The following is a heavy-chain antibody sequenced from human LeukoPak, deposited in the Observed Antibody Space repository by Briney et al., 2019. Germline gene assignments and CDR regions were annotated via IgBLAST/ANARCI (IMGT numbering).Heavy chain of an antibody. D-gene: IGHD3-16*01. Sequence: PGGSLRLSCTASGFTFGDYAMSWVRQAPGKGLEWVGFIRSKAYGGTTEYAASVKGRFTISRDDSKSIAYLQMNSLRAEDTAVYYCARVSGGAYFDAFDIWGQGTMVTVSS. V-gene: IGHV3-49*04. CDR1: GFTFGDYA. CDR3: ARVSGGAYFDAFDI. CDR2: IRSKAYGGTT. J-gene: IGHJ3*02.